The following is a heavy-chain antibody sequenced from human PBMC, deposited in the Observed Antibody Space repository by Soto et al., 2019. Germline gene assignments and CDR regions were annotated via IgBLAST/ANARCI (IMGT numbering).Heavy chain of an antibody. CDR3: ARDPLSTVVPYSSYYYYGMDV. D-gene: IGHD1-26*01. CDR2: IWYDGDNE. Sequence: QVQLVESGGGVVQPGRSLRLSCAASGFTFNSYAMHWVRQAPGKGLEWVAVIWYDGDNEYYADSVKGRFTISRDNSKNTLYLQMNSLRAEDTALYYCARDPLSTVVPYSSYYYYGMDVWGQGTTVTVSS. J-gene: IGHJ6*02. V-gene: IGHV3-33*01. CDR1: GFTFNSYA.